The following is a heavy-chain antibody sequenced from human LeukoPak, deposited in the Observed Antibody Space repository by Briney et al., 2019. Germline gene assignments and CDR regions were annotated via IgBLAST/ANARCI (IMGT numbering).Heavy chain of an antibody. J-gene: IGHJ5*02. CDR1: GGSFSGYY. D-gene: IGHD2-15*01. CDR2: INHSGST. Sequence: SETLSLTCAVYGGSFSGYYWSWIRQPPGKGLEWIGEINHSGSTNYNPSLKSRVTLSVDTSKNQFSLKLSSVTAADTAVYYCARGKIYCSGGSCYFSWFDPWGQGTLVTVSS. V-gene: IGHV4-34*01. CDR3: ARGKIYCSGGSCYFSWFDP.